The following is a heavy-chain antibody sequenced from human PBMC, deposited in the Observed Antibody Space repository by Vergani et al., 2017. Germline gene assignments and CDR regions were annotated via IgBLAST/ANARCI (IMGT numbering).Heavy chain of an antibody. J-gene: IGHJ6*02. Sequence: EVQLVESGGGLVQPGGSLRLSCAASGFTFSSYEMNWDRQAPGKGLEWVSYISSSGSTIYYADSVKGRFTISRDNAKNSLYLQMNSLRAEDTAVYYCAREQMGVTMVRGVISLIGGAPAGMDVWGQGTTVTVSS. CDR3: AREQMGVTMVRGVISLIGGAPAGMDV. V-gene: IGHV3-48*03. D-gene: IGHD3-10*01. CDR1: GFTFSSYE. CDR2: ISSSGSTI.